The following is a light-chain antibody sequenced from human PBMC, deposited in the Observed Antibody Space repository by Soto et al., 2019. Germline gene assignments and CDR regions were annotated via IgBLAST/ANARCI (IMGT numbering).Light chain of an antibody. CDR3: QQCNSYSWT. V-gene: IGKV1-5*01. CDR2: DAS. CDR1: QSISSW. J-gene: IGKJ1*01. Sequence: DIQMTQSPSTLSASVGDRVTITCRASQSISSWLAWYQQKPGKAPKLLIYDASSLESGVPSRFSGSRSGTEFTLTINSPQPDDFATYYCQQCNSYSWTFGQGTKVDIK.